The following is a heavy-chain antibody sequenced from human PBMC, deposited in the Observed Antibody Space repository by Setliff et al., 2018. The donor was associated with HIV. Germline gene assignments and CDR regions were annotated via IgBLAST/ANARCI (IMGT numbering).Heavy chain of an antibody. CDR1: GFSFGSHS. Sequence: GGSLRLSCAASGFSFGSHSMAWVRQAPGKGLEWVAYISSTSATIFYADSVKGRFTISRDNDEKSLFLQMNDLRAEDTAVYYCARDLDPYFAMAVWGQGTTVTVSS. CDR3: ARDLDPYFAMAV. CDR2: ISSTSATI. J-gene: IGHJ6*02. V-gene: IGHV3-48*01.